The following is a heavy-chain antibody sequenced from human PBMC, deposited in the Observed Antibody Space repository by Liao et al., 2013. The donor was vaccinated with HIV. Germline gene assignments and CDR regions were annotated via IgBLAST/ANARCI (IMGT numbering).Heavy chain of an antibody. CDR3: ARGRRFXSSGRWGXY. CDR2: INHSGST. V-gene: IGHV4-34*01. CDR1: GGSFSGYY. D-gene: IGHD3-10*01. Sequence: QVQLQQWGAGLLKPSETLSLTCAVYGGSFSGYYWSLIRQPPGKGLEWIGEINHSGSTNYNPSLKSRVTISVDTSKNQFSLKLSSVTAADTAVYYCARGRRFXSSGRWGXYWGQGTLVTVSS. J-gene: IGHJ4*02.